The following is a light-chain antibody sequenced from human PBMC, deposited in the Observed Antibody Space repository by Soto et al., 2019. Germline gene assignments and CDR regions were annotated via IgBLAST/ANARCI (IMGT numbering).Light chain of an antibody. CDR3: QQTYSIPWT. CDR1: QTITSY. J-gene: IGKJ1*01. V-gene: IGKV1-39*01. CDR2: AAS. Sequence: DIQMTQSPSSLSASVGDRVTITCQASQTITSYLNWYQQKPGKAPKSLISAASSLQSGVPSRFSGTGSGTDFTLTISSLQPEDFATYYCQQTYSIPWTFGQGTKVEIK.